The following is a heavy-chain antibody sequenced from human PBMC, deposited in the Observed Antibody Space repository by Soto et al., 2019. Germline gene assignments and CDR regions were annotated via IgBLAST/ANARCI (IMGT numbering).Heavy chain of an antibody. D-gene: IGHD4-17*01. CDR1: GFSLSTSGVG. CDR2: IYWDDVK. V-gene: IGHV2-5*02. J-gene: IGHJ4*02. CDR3: ARKGSGDYALDY. Sequence: QITLKESGPTLVKPTQTLTLTCTLSGFSLSTSGVGVGWIRQSPGKALEGLAVIYWDDVKHYSPSLERRLTITKDTSESEVVLTMTTMDPVDTATYYCARKGSGDYALDYWGQGILVTVSS.